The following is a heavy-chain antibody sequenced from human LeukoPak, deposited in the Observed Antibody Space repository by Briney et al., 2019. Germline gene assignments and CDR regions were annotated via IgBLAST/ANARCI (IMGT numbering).Heavy chain of an antibody. CDR3: ARAEPLVATIFDY. J-gene: IGHJ4*02. CDR1: GYTFTSYG. V-gene: IGHV1-18*01. CDR2: ISAYKGNT. D-gene: IGHD5-12*01. Sequence: ASVKVSCKASGYTFTSYGITWVRQAPGQGLEWMGWISAYKGNTKYAQKFQGRLTMTTDTSTSTAYMEMRSLRSDDTAVYYCARAEPLVATIFDYWGQGTLVTVPS.